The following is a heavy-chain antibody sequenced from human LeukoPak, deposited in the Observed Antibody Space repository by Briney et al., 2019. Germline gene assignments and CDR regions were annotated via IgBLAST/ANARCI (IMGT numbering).Heavy chain of an antibody. J-gene: IGHJ4*02. Sequence: TGGSLRLSCAASGFTFSNYAMTWVRQAPGKGLEWISGISDSGDSTYYADSVKGRFTISRDNSKNTLYLQLNSLTAEDTAIYYCARGGAAAAWHGYFGSWGQGTLVTVSS. V-gene: IGHV3-23*01. CDR1: GFTFSNYA. CDR3: ARGGAAAAWHGYFGS. D-gene: IGHD6-13*01. CDR2: ISDSGDST.